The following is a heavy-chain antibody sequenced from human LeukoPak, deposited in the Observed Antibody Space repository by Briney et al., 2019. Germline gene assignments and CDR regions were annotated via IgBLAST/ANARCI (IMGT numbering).Heavy chain of an antibody. CDR2: IVPNNADT. D-gene: IGHD1-14*01. CDR1: GYIFTDDY. Sequence: ASVKVSCKASGYIFTDDYIHWVRQAPGQGLEWLGWIVPNNADTTYAQKFQGRVTLTRDTSNRTVYMKLDNLKSDDTAVYYCARGPEPPKYWGQGTLVTVSS. CDR3: ARGPEPPKY. V-gene: IGHV1-2*02. J-gene: IGHJ4*02.